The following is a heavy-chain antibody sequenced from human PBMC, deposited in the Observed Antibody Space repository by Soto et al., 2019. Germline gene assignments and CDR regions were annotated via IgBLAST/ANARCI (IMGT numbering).Heavy chain of an antibody. Sequence: PSETLSLTCTVSGGSISSSSYYWGWIRQPPGKGLEWIGCIYYSGSTYYNPSLKSRVTISVDTSKNQFSLKLSSVTAADTAVYYCASHDYGGAFDYWGQGTLVTVSS. CDR2: IYYSGST. CDR3: ASHDYGGAFDY. CDR1: GGSISSSSYY. V-gene: IGHV4-39*01. D-gene: IGHD4-17*01. J-gene: IGHJ4*02.